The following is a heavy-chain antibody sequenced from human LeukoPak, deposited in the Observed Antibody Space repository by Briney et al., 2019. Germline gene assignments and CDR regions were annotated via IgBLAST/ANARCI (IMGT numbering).Heavy chain of an antibody. Sequence: GGSLRLSCAASGFTFSTFVMSWVRQAPGKGLEWVSTIYDGGVYTYYADSVKGRFTISRGDSEGTLYLQMSSLRVEDTAKYYCVKGHWADDWGQGTLVTVSS. CDR2: IYDGGVYT. CDR3: VKGHWADD. V-gene: IGHV3-23*01. CDR1: GFTFSTFV. J-gene: IGHJ4*02. D-gene: IGHD7-27*01.